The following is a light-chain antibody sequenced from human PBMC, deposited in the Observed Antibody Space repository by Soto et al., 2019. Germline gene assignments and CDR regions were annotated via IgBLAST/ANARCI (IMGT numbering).Light chain of an antibody. V-gene: IGKV1-9*01. J-gene: IGKJ5*01. CDR1: HDISTF. Sequence: DIQLTQSPSLLSASIGDRVTITCRASHDISTFLAWHQQKPGKAPKLLIYEASTLQSGVPSRFSGSGSGTEFTLTISGLLPEDFAAYHCQQLYTLPFTFGQGTQL. CDR2: EAS. CDR3: QQLYTLPFT.